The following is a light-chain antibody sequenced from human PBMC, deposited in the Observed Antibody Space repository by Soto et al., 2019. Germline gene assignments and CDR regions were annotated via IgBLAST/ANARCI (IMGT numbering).Light chain of an antibody. J-gene: IGKJ1*01. V-gene: IGKV3-15*01. Sequence: EIVMTQSPATLSVYPGERATLSCRASQSVSSNLAWYQQKPGQAPRLLIYGASTRATGIPARFSGSGSGTEFTVTNSSMQSEDFAVYYCQQYNNWLTWTFGQGTKVEIK. CDR1: QSVSSN. CDR2: GAS. CDR3: QQYNNWLTWT.